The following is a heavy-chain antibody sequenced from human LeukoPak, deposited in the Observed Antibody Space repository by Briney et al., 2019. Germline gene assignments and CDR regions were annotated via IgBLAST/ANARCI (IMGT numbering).Heavy chain of an antibody. Sequence: SETLSLTCTVSGGSISSSNYYWGWIRQPPGKGLEWIGNIYYSGYTTYSPSLRSRVTISVDTSKNQFSLKLSSVTAADTAVYYCARDRDADAFDIWGQGTMVTVSS. J-gene: IGHJ3*02. V-gene: IGHV4-39*07. CDR2: IYYSGYT. CDR1: GGSISSSNYY. CDR3: ARDRDADAFDI.